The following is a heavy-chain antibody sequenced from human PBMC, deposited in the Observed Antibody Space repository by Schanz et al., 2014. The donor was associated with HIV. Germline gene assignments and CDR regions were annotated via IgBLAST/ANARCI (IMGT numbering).Heavy chain of an antibody. J-gene: IGHJ6*02. D-gene: IGHD6-19*01. CDR2: IPNDGRNK. Sequence: QVQLVESGGGGVQPGRSLRLSCAASGFTFSSYGMHWVRQTPGKGLEGGAFIPNDGRNKYYADSVKGRFTISRDSSRNTLYLQMNSLRPEDTAVYYCSTDIAVAGRGGMDLWGQGTTVTVAS. CDR3: STDIAVAGRGGMDL. CDR1: GFTFSSYG. V-gene: IGHV3-30*02.